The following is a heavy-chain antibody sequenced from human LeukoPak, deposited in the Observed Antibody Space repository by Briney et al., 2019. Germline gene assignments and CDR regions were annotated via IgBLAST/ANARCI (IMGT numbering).Heavy chain of an antibody. V-gene: IGHV3-48*03. Sequence: QPGGSLRLSCAASGFTFSYFEMNWVRQAPGKGLEWVSTISTTSRHIYYADSVKGRFTISRDTSKNTLFLQMNSLRPEDTAVYYCAKCRETGATCYKNDMDVWGQGTTVTVSS. CDR3: AKCRETGATCYKNDMDV. CDR2: ISTTSRHI. J-gene: IGHJ6*02. CDR1: GFTFSYFE. D-gene: IGHD2-15*01.